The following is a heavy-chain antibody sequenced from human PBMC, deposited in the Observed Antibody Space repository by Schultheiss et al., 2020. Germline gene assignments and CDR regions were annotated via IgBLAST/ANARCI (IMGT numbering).Heavy chain of an antibody. CDR1: GFTFSNYG. J-gene: IGHJ4*02. V-gene: IGHV3-30*19. CDR2: ISYDGSNK. CDR3: ARVRLQQLVGYFDY. D-gene: IGHD6-13*01. Sequence: GGSLRLSCAASGFTFSNYGMHWVRQAPGKGLEWVAVISYDGSNKYYADSVKGRFTISRDNSKNTLYLQMNSLRAEDTAVYYCARVRLQQLVGYFDYWGQGTLVTVAS.